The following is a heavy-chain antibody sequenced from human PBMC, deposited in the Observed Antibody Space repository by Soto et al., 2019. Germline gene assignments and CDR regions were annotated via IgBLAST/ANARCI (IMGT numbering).Heavy chain of an antibody. J-gene: IGHJ6*02. CDR2: IYYSGST. D-gene: IGHD2-21*02. Sequence: QVQLQESGPGLVKPSQTLSLTCTVSGGSISSGGYYWSWIRQHPGKGLEWIGYIYYSGSTYYNPSLKSRVTISVDTSNNQFSLKLSSVTAADTAVYYCASGDCGGDCYPYYYYGMDVWGQGTTVTVSS. V-gene: IGHV4-31*03. CDR1: GGSISSGGYY. CDR3: ASGDCGGDCYPYYYYGMDV.